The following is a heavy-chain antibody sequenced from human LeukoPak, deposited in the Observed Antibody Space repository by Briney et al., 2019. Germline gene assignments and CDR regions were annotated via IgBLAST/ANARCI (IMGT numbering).Heavy chain of an antibody. J-gene: IGHJ4*02. CDR1: GGSFSGYY. D-gene: IGHD2-2*01. CDR3: ARGRWIVVVPAAKTYYFDY. CDR2: INHSGST. Sequence: SETLSLTCAVYGGSFSGYYWSWIRQPPGKGLEWIGEINHSGSTNYNPSLKSRVTISVDTSKNQFSLKLSSVTAADTAVYYCARGRWIVVVPAAKTYYFDYWGQGTLVTVSS. V-gene: IGHV4-34*01.